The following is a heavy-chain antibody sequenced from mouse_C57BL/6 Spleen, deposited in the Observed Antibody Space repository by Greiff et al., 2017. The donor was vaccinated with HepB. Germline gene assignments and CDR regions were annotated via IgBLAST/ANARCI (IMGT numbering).Heavy chain of an antibody. CDR3: ARWRGYDYGGYFDV. V-gene: IGHV1-81*01. D-gene: IGHD2-4*01. Sequence: QVQLQQSGAELARPGASVKLSCKASGYTFTSYGISWVKQRTGQGLEWIGEIYPRSGNTYYNEKFKGKATLTADKSSSTAYMELRSLTSEDSAVYFCARWRGYDYGGYFDVWGTGTTVTVSS. J-gene: IGHJ1*03. CDR1: GYTFTSYG. CDR2: IYPRSGNT.